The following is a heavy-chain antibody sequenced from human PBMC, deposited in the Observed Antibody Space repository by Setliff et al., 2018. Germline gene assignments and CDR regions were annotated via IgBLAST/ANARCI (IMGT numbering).Heavy chain of an antibody. Sequence: SGGSDFTFSNSAMSWVRQAPGKGLEWVSTITDSGSKILYVDSVKGRFTISRDNSKNSLYLQMDSLRPEDTAVYYCAKDRLFPRYWGLGTLVTVSS. CDR3: AKDRLFPRY. CDR1: DFTFSNSA. J-gene: IGHJ4*02. CDR2: ITDSGSKI. V-gene: IGHV3-23*01. D-gene: IGHD2-21*01.